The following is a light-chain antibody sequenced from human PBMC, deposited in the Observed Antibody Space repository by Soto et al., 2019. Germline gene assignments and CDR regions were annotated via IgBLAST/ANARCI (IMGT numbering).Light chain of an antibody. CDR3: QQYGSSGT. J-gene: IGKJ1*01. V-gene: IGKV3-20*01. CDR1: QALSSSS. Sequence: EILLTQSPGTLSWSPGESGTLSCRAGQALSSSSLAWYQQKPGQAPRLLIYGASTRASGIPDRFSGGGSGTDFTLTISRLEPEDFAVYYCQQYGSSGTFGQGTKVDIK. CDR2: GAS.